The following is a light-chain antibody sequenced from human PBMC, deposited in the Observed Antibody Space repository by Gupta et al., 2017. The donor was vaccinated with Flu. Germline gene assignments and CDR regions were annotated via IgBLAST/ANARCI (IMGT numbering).Light chain of an antibody. J-gene: IGKJ5*01. V-gene: IGKV3-15*01. CDR2: DAS. CDR3: QQFNNWPFT. CDR1: QRVGVD. Sequence: GETATLSCRASQRVGVDLAWYQQRPGQPPRPLIYDASFRATGVPARFTASGSGTDFTLTISSLQSEDFAVYFCQQFNNWPFTFGQGTRLDIK.